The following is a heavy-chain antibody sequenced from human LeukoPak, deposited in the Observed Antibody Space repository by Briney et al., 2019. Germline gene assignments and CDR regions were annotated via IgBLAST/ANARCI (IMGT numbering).Heavy chain of an antibody. CDR2: ISWNSGSI. V-gene: IGHV3-9*03. CDR1: GFTFDDYA. Sequence: GGSLRLSCAASGFTFDDYAMHWVRQAPGKGLEWVSGISWNSGSIGYADSVKGRFTISRDNAKNSLYLQMNSLRAEDMALYYRAKADTIAVAGTIDYWGQGTLVTVSS. D-gene: IGHD6-19*01. CDR3: AKADTIAVAGTIDY. J-gene: IGHJ4*02.